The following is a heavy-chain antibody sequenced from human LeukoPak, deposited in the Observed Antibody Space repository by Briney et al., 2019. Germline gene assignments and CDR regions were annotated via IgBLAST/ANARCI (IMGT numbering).Heavy chain of an antibody. CDR1: VGTFSSYA. CDR3: ARAAGELSAFDI. V-gene: IGHV1-69*05. Sequence: SVKVSCKASVGTFSSYAISWVRQAPGQGLEWMGGIIPIFGTANYAQKFQGRVTITTDESTSTAYKELSSLRSEDTAVYYCARAAGELSAFDIWGQGTIVTVSS. CDR2: IIPIFGTA. D-gene: IGHD6-19*01. J-gene: IGHJ3*02.